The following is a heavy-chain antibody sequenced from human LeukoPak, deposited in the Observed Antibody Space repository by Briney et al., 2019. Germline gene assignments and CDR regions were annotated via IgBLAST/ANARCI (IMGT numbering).Heavy chain of an antibody. D-gene: IGHD6-13*01. CDR3: ANDYSSSWYGRGGWFDP. J-gene: IGHJ5*02. V-gene: IGHV1-69*01. Sequence: GSSVTVSCTASGGTFSSYAISWVRQAPGQGLEWMGGIIPIFGTANYAQRFQGRVTITADESTSTAYMELSSLRSEDTAVYYCANDYSSSWYGRGGWFDPWGQGTLVTVSS. CDR2: IIPIFGTA. CDR1: GGTFSSYA.